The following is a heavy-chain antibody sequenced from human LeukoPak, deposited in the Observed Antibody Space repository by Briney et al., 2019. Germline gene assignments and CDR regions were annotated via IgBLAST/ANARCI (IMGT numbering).Heavy chain of an antibody. V-gene: IGHV1-2*02. Sequence: VASVKVSCKASGYTFTGYYMHWVRQAPGQGLEWMGWIIPNSGGTNYAQKFQGRVTMTRDTSISTAYMELSRLRSDDTAVYYCARERITMVRGVISYYFDYWGQGTLVTVSS. CDR1: GYTFTGYY. D-gene: IGHD3-10*01. CDR3: ARERITMVRGVISYYFDY. J-gene: IGHJ4*02. CDR2: IIPNSGGT.